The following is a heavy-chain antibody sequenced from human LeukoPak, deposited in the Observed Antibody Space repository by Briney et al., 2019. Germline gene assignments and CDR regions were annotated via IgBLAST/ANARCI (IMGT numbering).Heavy chain of an antibody. CDR3: ARGQLLRYFDWLYP. D-gene: IGHD3-9*01. J-gene: IGHJ5*02. V-gene: IGHV4-30-4*01. CDR2: IYYSGST. Sequence: SETLSLTCTVSGGSISSGDYYWSWIRQPPGKGLEWIGYIYYSGSTYYNPSLKSRVTISVDTSKNQFSLKLSSVTAADTAVYYCARGQLLRYFDWLYPWGQGTLVTVSS. CDR1: GGSISSGDYY.